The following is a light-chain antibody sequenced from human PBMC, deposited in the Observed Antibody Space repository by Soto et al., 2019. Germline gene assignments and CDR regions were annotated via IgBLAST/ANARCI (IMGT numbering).Light chain of an antibody. CDR2: ENN. CDR3: GAWDSSLTTGV. V-gene: IGLV1-51*02. J-gene: IGLJ2*01. CDR1: NSNIGNNY. Sequence: QSALTQLPSVSAARGQKVTISCSGTNSNIGNNYVSWYQQLPGTAPKLLIYENNKRPSGIPDRFSGSKSGTSATLGITGLQTGDEADYYCGAWDSSLTTGVFGGGTKLTVL.